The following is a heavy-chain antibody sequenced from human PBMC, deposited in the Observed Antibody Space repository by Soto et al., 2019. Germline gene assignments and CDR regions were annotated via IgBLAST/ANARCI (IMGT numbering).Heavy chain of an antibody. J-gene: IGHJ6*02. CDR3: ARGYIDRAGYCSSTSCYEYYYYGMDV. CDR1: GGTFSSYA. Sequence: SVKVSCKASGGTFSSYAISWVRQAPGQGLEWMGGIIPIFGTANYAQKFQGRVTITADESTSTAYMELSSLRSEDTAVYYRARGYIDRAGYCSSTSCYEYYYYGMDVWGQGTTVTVSS. V-gene: IGHV1-69*13. D-gene: IGHD2-2*01. CDR2: IIPIFGTA.